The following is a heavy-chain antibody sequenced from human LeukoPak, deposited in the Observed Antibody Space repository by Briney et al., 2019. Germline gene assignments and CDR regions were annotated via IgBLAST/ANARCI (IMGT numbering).Heavy chain of an antibody. CDR2: IRSKVNGDAT. D-gene: IGHD3-22*01. J-gene: IGHJ4*02. CDR1: GFAFSGSA. Sequence: PGGSLRLSCAASGFAFSGSAIHWVRQASGKGLEWVGRIRSKVNGDATVYAASVKGRFTISRDDSKNTAYLQMNSLKTEDTAVYYCTSSPNFDSSGYYSYSWGQGTLVTVSS. V-gene: IGHV3-73*01. CDR3: TSSPNFDSSGYYSYS.